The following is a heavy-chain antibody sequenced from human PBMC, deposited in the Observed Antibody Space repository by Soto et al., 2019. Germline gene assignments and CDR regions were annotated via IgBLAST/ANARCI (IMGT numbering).Heavy chain of an antibody. V-gene: IGHV1-69*13. CDR2: IIPIFGTA. J-gene: IGHJ6*02. D-gene: IGHD3-10*01. CDR3: ASFGSGSYYSGYYGMDV. CDR1: GGTFSSYA. Sequence: ASVKVSCKASGGTFSSYAISWVRQAPGQGLEWMEGIIPIFGTANYAQKFQGRVTITAGESTSTAYMELSSLRSEDTAVYYCASFGSGSYYSGYYGMDVWGQGTTVTVSS.